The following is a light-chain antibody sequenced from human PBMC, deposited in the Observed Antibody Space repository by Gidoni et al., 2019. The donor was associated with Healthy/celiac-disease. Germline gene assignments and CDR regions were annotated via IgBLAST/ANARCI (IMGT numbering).Light chain of an antibody. V-gene: IGKV1-39*01. CDR1: QSISSY. CDR3: QQSYSTSWT. J-gene: IGKJ1*01. Sequence: QMTQSPSSLSASVGDRVTITCRASQSISSYLNWYQQKPGKAPKLLIYAASSLQSGVPSRFSGSGSGTDFTLTISSLQPEDFATYYCQQSYSTSWTFGQGTKVEIK. CDR2: AAS.